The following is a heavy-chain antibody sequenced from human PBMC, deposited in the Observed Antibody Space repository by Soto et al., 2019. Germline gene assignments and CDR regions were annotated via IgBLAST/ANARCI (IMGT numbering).Heavy chain of an antibody. J-gene: IGHJ4*02. Sequence: GGSLRLSCAASGFTFSSYAMSWVRQAPGKGLEWVSAISGSGGSTYYADPVKGRFTISRDNSKNTLYLQMNSLRAEDTAVYYCANLMVRGVIIDYWGQGTLVTVSS. D-gene: IGHD3-10*01. CDR2: ISGSGGST. CDR3: ANLMVRGVIIDY. CDR1: GFTFSSYA. V-gene: IGHV3-23*01.